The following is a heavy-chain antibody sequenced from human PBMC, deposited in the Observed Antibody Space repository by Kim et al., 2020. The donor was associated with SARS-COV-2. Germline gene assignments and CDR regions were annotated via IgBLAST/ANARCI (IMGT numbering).Heavy chain of an antibody. Sequence: SETLSLTCTVSGGSISSSSYYWGWIRQPPGKGLEWIGSIYYSGSTYYNPSLKSRVTISVDTSKNQFSLKLSSVTAADTAVYYCARHWGTFDWLFHGDLGGWFDPWGQGTLVTVSS. CDR3: ARHWGTFDWLFHGDLGGWFDP. D-gene: IGHD3-9*01. CDR1: GGSISSSSYY. J-gene: IGHJ5*02. V-gene: IGHV4-39*01. CDR2: IYYSGST.